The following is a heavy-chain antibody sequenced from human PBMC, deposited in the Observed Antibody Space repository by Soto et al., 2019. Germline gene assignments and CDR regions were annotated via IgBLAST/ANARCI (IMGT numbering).Heavy chain of an antibody. D-gene: IGHD6-19*01. Sequence: EVQLLQSGGGLEQPGGSLRLSCAASGFGFSSYAMTWVRQAPGKGLEWVSTISGSGGGTYYTDSVKGRFTISRDNSKNKLYLQMNSLRAEDTDVYYCAKGFVFGWYPPNYFDYWGQGTLVTVSS. V-gene: IGHV3-23*01. CDR3: AKGFVFGWYPPNYFDY. J-gene: IGHJ4*02. CDR2: ISGSGGGT. CDR1: GFGFSSYA.